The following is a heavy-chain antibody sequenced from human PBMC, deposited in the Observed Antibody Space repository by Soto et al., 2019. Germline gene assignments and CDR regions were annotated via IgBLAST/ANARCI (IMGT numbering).Heavy chain of an antibody. CDR3: AREAAARRFDY. V-gene: IGHV3-53*01. Sequence: LILSCAASGFTVSSNYMSWVRQAPGKGLEWVSVIYSGGSTYYADSVKGRFTISRDNSKNTLYLQMNSLRAEDTAVYYCAREAAARRFDYWGQGTLVTVSS. CDR2: IYSGGST. CDR1: GFTVSSNY. D-gene: IGHD6-6*01. J-gene: IGHJ4*02.